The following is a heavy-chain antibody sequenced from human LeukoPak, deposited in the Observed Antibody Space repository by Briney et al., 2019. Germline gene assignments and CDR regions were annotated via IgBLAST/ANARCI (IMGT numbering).Heavy chain of an antibody. D-gene: IGHD2-15*01. CDR3: ARHPVVAAAKYFDY. CDR2: INHSGST. CDR1: GGSFSGYY. V-gene: IGHV4-34*01. J-gene: IGHJ4*02. Sequence: SETLSLTCAVYGGSFSGYYWSWIRQPPGKGLEWIGEINHSGSTNYNPSLKSRVTISVDTSKNQFSLKLSSVTAADTAVYYCARHPVVAAAKYFDYWGQGTLVTVSS.